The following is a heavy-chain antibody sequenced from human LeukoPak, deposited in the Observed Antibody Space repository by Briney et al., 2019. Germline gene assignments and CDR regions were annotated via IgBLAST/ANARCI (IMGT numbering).Heavy chain of an antibody. CDR2: INPNSGGT. J-gene: IGHJ4*02. CDR1: GYTFTGYY. Sequence: ASVKVSCKASGYTFTGYYMHWVRQAPGQGLEWMGWINPNSGGTNYAQKFQGRVTMTRDTSISTAYMELSRLRSDDTAVYYCARVKSADYAHFDYWGQGTLVTVSS. D-gene: IGHD4-17*01. CDR3: ARVKSADYAHFDY. V-gene: IGHV1-2*02.